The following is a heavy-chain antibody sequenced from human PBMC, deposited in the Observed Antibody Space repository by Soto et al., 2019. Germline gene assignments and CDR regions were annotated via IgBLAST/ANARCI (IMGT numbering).Heavy chain of an antibody. D-gene: IGHD3-22*01. Sequence: GESLKSACRTSGYRFTSYCIAWVRQMPGKGLEWMGIIFPSDSDTRYSPSFQGQVTISADRSTSTVFLQWASLKASDTAVYFCARKDKSGYFNWFDPWGQGTLVTVSS. V-gene: IGHV5-51*01. CDR2: IFPSDSDT. CDR1: GYRFTSYC. J-gene: IGHJ5*02. CDR3: ARKDKSGYFNWFDP.